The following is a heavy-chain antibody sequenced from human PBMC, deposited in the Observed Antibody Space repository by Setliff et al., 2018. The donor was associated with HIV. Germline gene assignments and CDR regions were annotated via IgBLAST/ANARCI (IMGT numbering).Heavy chain of an antibody. J-gene: IGHJ6*03. D-gene: IGHD3-3*01. CDR3: ARKVTIFGVVIIYYYMDV. CDR1: GGSFSGYY. V-gene: IGHV4-34*01. Sequence: KPSETLSLTCAVYGGSFSGYYWSWIRQPPGKGLEWIGEINHSGSTNYNPSLKSRVTISVDTSKNQFSLKLSSVTAADTAVYYCARKVTIFGVVIIYYYMDVWGKGTTVTVSS. CDR2: INHSGST.